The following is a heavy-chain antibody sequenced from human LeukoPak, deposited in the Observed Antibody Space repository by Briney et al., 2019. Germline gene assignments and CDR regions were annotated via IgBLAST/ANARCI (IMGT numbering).Heavy chain of an antibody. Sequence: GESLKISCKGSGYSFTSYWIGWVRQMPGKGLEWMGIIYPGDSDTRYSPSFQGQVTISADKPISTAYLQWSSLKVSDTAMYYCARSGIAAHPDYYYYYMDVWGKGTTVTVSS. CDR2: IYPGDSDT. J-gene: IGHJ6*03. CDR3: ARSGIAAHPDYYYYYMDV. CDR1: GYSFTSYW. D-gene: IGHD6-13*01. V-gene: IGHV5-51*04.